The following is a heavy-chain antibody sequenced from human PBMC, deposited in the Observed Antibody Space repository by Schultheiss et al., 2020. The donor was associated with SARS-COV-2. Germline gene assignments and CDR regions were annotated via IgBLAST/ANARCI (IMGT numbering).Heavy chain of an antibody. CDR2: ISGSGGSK. V-gene: IGHV3-23*01. D-gene: IGHD4-23*01. CDR1: GMTFSDYA. Sequence: GGSLRLSCAVSGMTFSDYAMTWVRQAPGKGLEWVSTISGSGGSKYYANSVKGRFTISRDNSKNTLFLQMNSLGAEDTAVYSCARSNGDDWGGQAWFDPWGQGTLVTVSS. CDR3: ARSNGDDWGGQAWFDP. J-gene: IGHJ5*02.